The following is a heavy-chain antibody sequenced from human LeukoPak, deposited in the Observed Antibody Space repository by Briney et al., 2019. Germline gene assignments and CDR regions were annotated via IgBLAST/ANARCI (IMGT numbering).Heavy chain of an antibody. CDR2: AYHSGIF. Sequence: SETLSLTCNVSGYSIGSGYYWGWIRQPPGKGLEWIGSAYHSGIFYYNPSLASRVTISLDTSKNQFSLKLSSVTAADTALYYCARDVVSGTWAFDYWGQGTLVTVSS. CDR1: GYSIGSGYY. D-gene: IGHD2-15*01. CDR3: ARDVVSGTWAFDY. J-gene: IGHJ4*02. V-gene: IGHV4-38-2*02.